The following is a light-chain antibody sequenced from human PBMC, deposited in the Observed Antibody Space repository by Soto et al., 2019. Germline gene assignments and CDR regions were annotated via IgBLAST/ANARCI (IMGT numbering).Light chain of an antibody. CDR1: QSISSY. J-gene: IGKJ2*01. Sequence: DIQMTQSPSSLSASVGDRVTITCRASQSISSYLHWYQQKPGKAPNLLIFDASSLQSGVPSRFSGSRSGTDFTLTITSLQPEDCATYYCQQSLSIPYTFGQGTKLEIK. CDR2: DAS. CDR3: QQSLSIPYT. V-gene: IGKV1-39*01.